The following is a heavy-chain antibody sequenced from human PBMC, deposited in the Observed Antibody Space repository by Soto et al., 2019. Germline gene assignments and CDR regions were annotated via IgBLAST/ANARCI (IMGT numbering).Heavy chain of an antibody. CDR1: GFMFSRYW. V-gene: IGHV3-7*01. Sequence: GGSLRLSCAASGFMFSRYWMSWVRQAQGKGLEWVANIKQDGSEKYYVDSVKGRFTISRDNAKNSLYLQMNSLRAEDTAVYYCASGHSSGWYDYWGQGTLVTVS. CDR2: IKQDGSEK. D-gene: IGHD6-19*01. CDR3: ASGHSSGWYDY. J-gene: IGHJ4*02.